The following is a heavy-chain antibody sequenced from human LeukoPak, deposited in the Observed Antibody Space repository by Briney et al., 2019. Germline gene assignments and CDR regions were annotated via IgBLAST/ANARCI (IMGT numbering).Heavy chain of an antibody. V-gene: IGHV3-23*01. J-gene: IGHJ6*02. Sequence: GGSLRLSCAASGFTFSSYAMSWVRQAPGKGLEWVSAISGSGGSTYYADSVKGRFTISRDNSKNTLYLQMNSLRAEDTAVYYCAKEEELRRGWNYNYGMDVWGQGTTVTVSS. CDR3: AKEEELRRGWNYNYGMDV. CDR1: GFTFSSYA. D-gene: IGHD1-26*01. CDR2: ISGSGGST.